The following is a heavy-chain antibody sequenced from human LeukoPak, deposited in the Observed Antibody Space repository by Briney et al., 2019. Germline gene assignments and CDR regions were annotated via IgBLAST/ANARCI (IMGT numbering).Heavy chain of an antibody. V-gene: IGHV1-69*01. CDR3: ARGGPPYSSSWYYFDY. CDR1: GGTFSSYA. Sequence: ASVKVSCKASGGTFSSYAISWVRQAPGQGLEWMGGIIPIFGTANYAQKFQGRVTITADESTSTAYMELSSLRSEDTAVYYCARGGPPYSSSWYYFDYWGQGTLVTVSS. D-gene: IGHD6-13*01. J-gene: IGHJ4*02. CDR2: IIPIFGTA.